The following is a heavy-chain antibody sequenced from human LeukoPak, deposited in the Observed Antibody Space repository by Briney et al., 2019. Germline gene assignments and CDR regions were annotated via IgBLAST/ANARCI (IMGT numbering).Heavy chain of an antibody. V-gene: IGHV3-21*01. CDR2: ISSSSSYI. D-gene: IGHD3-16*01. CDR3: ASQSYARFDP. Sequence: GGSLRLSCAASGFTLSSYSMNWVRQAPGKGLEWVSFISSSSSYIYYADSVKGRFTISRDNARNSLFLQMNSLRVEDTAVYYCASQSYARFDPWGQGTLVTVSS. CDR1: GFTLSSYS. J-gene: IGHJ5*02.